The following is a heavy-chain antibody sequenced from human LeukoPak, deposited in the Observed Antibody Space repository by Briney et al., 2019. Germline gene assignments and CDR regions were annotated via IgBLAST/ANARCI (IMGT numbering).Heavy chain of an antibody. CDR3: ARDNVTMVRGNWFDP. CDR1: GYTFTGYY. D-gene: IGHD3-10*01. J-gene: IGHJ5*02. V-gene: IGHV1-2*02. CDR2: INPNSGGT. Sequence: ASVKVSCKASGYTFTGYYMHWVRQAPGQGLEWMGWINPNSGGTNYAQKFQGRVTMTRDTSISTAYMELSRLRSDDTAVYYCARDNVTMVRGNWFDPWGQGTLVTVSS.